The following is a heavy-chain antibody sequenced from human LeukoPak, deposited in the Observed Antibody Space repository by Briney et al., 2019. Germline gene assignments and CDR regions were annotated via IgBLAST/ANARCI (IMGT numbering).Heavy chain of an antibody. V-gene: IGHV3-23*01. CDR2: ISSSGGLA. Sequence: GGSLRLSCGASGFTFSSYAMSWVRQAPGKGLEWVSAISSSGGLAYYADSVKGRFTMSRDNSENTLFLQMNSLRADDTALYYCAKAGSSGYRYYFDYWGQGILVTVPS. CDR3: AKAGSSGYRYYFDY. J-gene: IGHJ4*02. CDR1: GFTFSSYA. D-gene: IGHD3-22*01.